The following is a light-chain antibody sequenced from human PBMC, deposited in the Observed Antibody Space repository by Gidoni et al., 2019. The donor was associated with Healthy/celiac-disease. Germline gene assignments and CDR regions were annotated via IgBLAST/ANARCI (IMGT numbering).Light chain of an antibody. CDR1: SSNIGSNT. Sequence: QSVLTQPPSASGTTGQRVTISCSGSSSNIGSNTVNWYQQLPGTAPKLLIFSNNQRPSGVPDRFSGSKSGTSASLAISGLQSEDEADYYCAAWDDSLNGWVFGGGTKLTAL. J-gene: IGLJ3*02. CDR2: SNN. CDR3: AAWDDSLNGWV. V-gene: IGLV1-44*01.